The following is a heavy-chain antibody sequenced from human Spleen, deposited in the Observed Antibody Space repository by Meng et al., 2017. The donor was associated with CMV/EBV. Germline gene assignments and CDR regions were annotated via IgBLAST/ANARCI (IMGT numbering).Heavy chain of an antibody. CDR1: GVILSLSNF. CDR2: IYHSGST. D-gene: IGHD2-21*02. V-gene: IGHV4-4*02. CDR3: ARIERRRILKYCGSDCSTTDY. J-gene: IGHJ4*02. Sequence: QVQLQESGPGLVKPSGTLSLTSAVPGVILSLSNFWTWVRQVPGKGLEWIGEIYHSGSTNYNPSLKSRVTISVDKFKNQFSLKLGSVTAADTAVYYCARIERRRILKYCGSDCSTTDYWGQGTLVTVSS.